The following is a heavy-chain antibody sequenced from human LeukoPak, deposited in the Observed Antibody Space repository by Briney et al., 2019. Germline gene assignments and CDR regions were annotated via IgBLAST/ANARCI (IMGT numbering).Heavy chain of an antibody. D-gene: IGHD2-15*01. CDR3: ARDPSGGFRWYFDL. V-gene: IGHV6-1*01. CDR1: GDSVSSSSAT. Sequence: SQTLSLTYAISGDSVSSSSATWNWIRQSPSRGLEWLGRTYYKSKWYNDYAVSVKSRITISPDTSRNQFSLQLNSATPDDTAVYYCARDPSGGFRWYFDLWGRGTLVTVSS. CDR2: TYYKSKWYN. J-gene: IGHJ2*01.